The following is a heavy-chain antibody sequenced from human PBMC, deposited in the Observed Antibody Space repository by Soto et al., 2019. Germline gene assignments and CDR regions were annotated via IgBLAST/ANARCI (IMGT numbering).Heavy chain of an antibody. J-gene: IGHJ4*02. CDR2: IYYTGMT. D-gene: IGHD1-26*01. CDR1: GGSINYSY. Sequence: QVQLQESGPGLVKPSETLSLICTVSGGSINYSYWSWIRQPPGKGLEWIGYIYYTGMTNYNPSLGGRATISVDMSKSQFYLKVTSVTVADTAVYYCVRGGSGSPFDYWGQGALVTVTA. CDR3: VRGGSGSPFDY. V-gene: IGHV4-59*01.